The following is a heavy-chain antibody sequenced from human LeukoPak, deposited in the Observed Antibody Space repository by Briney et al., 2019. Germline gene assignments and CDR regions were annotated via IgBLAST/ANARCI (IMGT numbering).Heavy chain of an antibody. CDR3: AREGWELHAFDI. D-gene: IGHD1-26*01. CDR2: INPSGGST. V-gene: IGHV1-46*01. J-gene: IGHJ3*02. Sequence: ASVKVPCKASGYTFTSYYMYWVRQAPGQGLEWMGIINPSGGSTSYAQKFQGRVTMTRDMSTSTVYMELSSLRSEDTAVYYCAREGWELHAFDIWGQGTMVTVSS. CDR1: GYTFTSYY.